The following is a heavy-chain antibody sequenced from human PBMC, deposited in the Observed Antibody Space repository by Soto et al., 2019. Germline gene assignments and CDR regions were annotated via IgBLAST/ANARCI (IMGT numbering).Heavy chain of an antibody. D-gene: IGHD4-17*01. V-gene: IGHV1-8*01. J-gene: IGHJ6*02. CDR2: MNPNSGNT. Sequence: ASVKVSCKASGYTFTSYDINWVRQATGQGLEWMGWMNPNSGNTGYAQKFQGRVTMTRNTSISTAYMELSSLRSEDTAVYYCAREDETNYGDYYYYYGMDVWGQGTTVTSP. CDR3: AREDETNYGDYYYYYGMDV. CDR1: GYTFTSYD.